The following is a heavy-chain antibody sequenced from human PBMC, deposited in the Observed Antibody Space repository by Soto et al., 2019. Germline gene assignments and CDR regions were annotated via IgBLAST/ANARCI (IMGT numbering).Heavy chain of an antibody. Sequence: PGESLKISCKGSGYSFTSYWIGWVRQMPGKGLEWMGIIYPGDSDTRYSPSFQGQVTISADKSISTAYLQWSSLKASDTAMYYCARGSLVILTGYYYSAGFDYWGQGTLVTVSS. CDR1: GYSFTSYW. CDR3: ARGSLVILTGYYYSAGFDY. V-gene: IGHV5-51*01. CDR2: IYPGDSDT. J-gene: IGHJ4*02. D-gene: IGHD3-9*01.